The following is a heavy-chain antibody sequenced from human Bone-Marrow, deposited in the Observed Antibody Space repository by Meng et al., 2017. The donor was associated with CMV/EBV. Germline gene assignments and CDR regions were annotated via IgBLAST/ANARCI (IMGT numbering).Heavy chain of an antibody. CDR1: GYTFTSDG. CDR3: AVTYYYDSSGYYSFDY. CDR2: ISAYNGNT. Sequence: QVQLVQSGAEVKKPGASVKVSCKASGYTFTSDGISWVRQAPGQGLEWMGWISAYNGNTNYAQKLQGRVTMTTDTSTSTAYMELRSLRSDDTAVYYCAVTYYYDSSGYYSFDYWGQGTLVTVSS. D-gene: IGHD3-22*01. J-gene: IGHJ4*02. V-gene: IGHV1-18*01.